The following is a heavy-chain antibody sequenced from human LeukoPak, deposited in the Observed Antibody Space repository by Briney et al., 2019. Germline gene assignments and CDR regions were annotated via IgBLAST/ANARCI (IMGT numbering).Heavy chain of an antibody. D-gene: IGHD3-22*01. Sequence: GASLKISCKGSGYNFTSYWIGWVRQLPGKGLEWMGIIYPGDSDTRYSPSFQGQVTISADKSISTAYLQWSSLKASDTAMYYCARRGLGYDSSGYYSAEYFQHWGQGTLVTVSS. CDR3: ARRGLGYDSSGYYSAEYFQH. V-gene: IGHV5-51*01. CDR2: IYPGDSDT. J-gene: IGHJ1*01. CDR1: GYNFTSYW.